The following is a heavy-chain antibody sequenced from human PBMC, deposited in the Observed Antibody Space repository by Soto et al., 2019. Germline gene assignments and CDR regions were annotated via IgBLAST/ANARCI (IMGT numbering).Heavy chain of an antibody. CDR3: TTVIRFLFGVVQAYYYGMDV. Sequence: PGGSLRLSCAASGFTFSNAWMNWVRQAPGKGLEWVGRIKSKTDGGTTDYAAPVKGRFTISRDDSKNTLYLQMNSLKTEDTAVYYCTTVIRFLFGVVQAYYYGMDVWGQGTTVTVSS. CDR2: IKSKTDGGTT. V-gene: IGHV3-15*07. J-gene: IGHJ6*02. CDR1: GFTFSNAW. D-gene: IGHD3-3*01.